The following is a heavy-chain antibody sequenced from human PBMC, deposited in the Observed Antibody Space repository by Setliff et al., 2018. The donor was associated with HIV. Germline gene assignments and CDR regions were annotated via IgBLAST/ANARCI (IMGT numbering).Heavy chain of an antibody. CDR1: GLTFSMYW. CDR3: ARGRDASRQRMDV. V-gene: IGHV3-7*01. J-gene: IGHJ6*04. Sequence: GESLKISCAASGLTFSMYWMSWVRQTPGKGLEWLANIKEDGNDKYYVDSMKGRFTISRDNSKNTLYLQVNSLTPEDTAVYYCARGRDASRQRMDVWGKGTTVTVSS. CDR2: IKEDGNDK. D-gene: IGHD1-1*01.